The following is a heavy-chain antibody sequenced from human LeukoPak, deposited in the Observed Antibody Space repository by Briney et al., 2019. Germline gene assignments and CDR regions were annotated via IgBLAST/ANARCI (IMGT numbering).Heavy chain of an antibody. J-gene: IGHJ4*02. CDR3: ARRLYSSSWSSFDY. D-gene: IGHD6-13*01. V-gene: IGHV3-53*01. CDR1: GFTVSSNY. Sequence: GRSLRLSCAASGFTVSSNYMSWVRQAPGKGLEWVSVIYSGGSTYYADSVKGRFTISRDNSKNTLYLQMNSLRAEDTAVYYCARRLYSSSWSSFDYWGQGTLVTVSS. CDR2: IYSGGST.